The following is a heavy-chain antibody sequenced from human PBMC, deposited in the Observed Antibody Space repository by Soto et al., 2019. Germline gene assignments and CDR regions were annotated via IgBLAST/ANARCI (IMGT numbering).Heavy chain of an antibody. CDR3: AKGPPVTMIVVVILVDY. V-gene: IGHV3-23*01. D-gene: IGHD3-22*01. CDR1: GFTFSSYA. CDR2: ISGSGGST. J-gene: IGHJ4*02. Sequence: GGSLRLSCAASGFTFSSYAMSWVRQAPGKGLEWVSAISGSGGSTYYADSVKGRFTISRDNSKNTLYLQMNSLRAEDTAVYYCAKGPPVTMIVVVILVDYWGQGALVTVSS.